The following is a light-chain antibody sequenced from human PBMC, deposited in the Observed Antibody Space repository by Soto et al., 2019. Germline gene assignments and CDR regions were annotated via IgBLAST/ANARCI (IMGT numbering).Light chain of an antibody. CDR3: QQYNNWLPIT. CDR2: GAS. J-gene: IGKJ5*01. Sequence: IVMTQSLAALSVSPGERATLSWRASQGSNNNLAWYQQKPGQAPRLLIYGASNRATVIPARFSGSGSGTEFTLTISSLQSEDFAVYYCQQYNNWLPITFGQGTRLENK. V-gene: IGKV3-15*01. CDR1: QGSNNN.